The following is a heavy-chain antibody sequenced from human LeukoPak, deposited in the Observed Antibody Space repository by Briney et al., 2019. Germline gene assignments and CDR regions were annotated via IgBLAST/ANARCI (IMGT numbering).Heavy chain of an antibody. CDR2: IYYSGTT. J-gene: IGHJ6*03. CDR3: ARLRRRFGSYYYYYYMDV. V-gene: IGHV4-39*01. Sequence: PSETPSLTCTVSHGSISTYYWNWIRQPPGKGLEWIGTIYYSGTTYYNPSLKNRVTISIDTSKNQFSLKLSSVTAADTAVYYCARLRRRFGSYYYYYYMDVWGKGTTVTVSS. D-gene: IGHD3-10*01. CDR1: HGSISTYY.